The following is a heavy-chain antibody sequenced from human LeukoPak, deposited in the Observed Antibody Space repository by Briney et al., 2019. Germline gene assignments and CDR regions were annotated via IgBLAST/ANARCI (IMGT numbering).Heavy chain of an antibody. V-gene: IGHV3-7*01. D-gene: IGHD3-22*01. CDR2: INQDGSGK. CDR1: GFTFNEYW. J-gene: IGHJ5*02. CDR3: ARVYYDSSGWSPNWFDP. Sequence: QPGGSLRLSCAASGFTFNEYWMSWVRQAPGKGLEWVANINQDGSGKYYVDSVDSMKGRFTISRDNAKNTLYLQMNSLRAEDTAVYYCARVYYDSSGWSPNWFDPWGQGTLVTVSS.